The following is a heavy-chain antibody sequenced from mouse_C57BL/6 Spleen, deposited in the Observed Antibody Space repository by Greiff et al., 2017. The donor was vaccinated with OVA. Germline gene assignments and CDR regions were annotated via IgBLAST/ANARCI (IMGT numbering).Heavy chain of an antibody. V-gene: IGHV2-2*01. CDR3: ARYGYDDAMDY. CDR2: IWRGGST. CDR1: GFSLTSYG. J-gene: IGHJ4*01. Sequence: VKLMESGPGLVQPSQSLSITCTASGFSLTSYGVHWVRQSPGKGLEWLGVIWRGGSTDYNAAFISRLSISKDNSKSQVFFKMNSLQADDTAIYYCARYGYDDAMDYWGQGTSVTVSS. D-gene: IGHD2-2*01.